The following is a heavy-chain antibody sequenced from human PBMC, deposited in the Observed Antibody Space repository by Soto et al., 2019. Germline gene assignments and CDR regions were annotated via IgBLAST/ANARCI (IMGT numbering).Heavy chain of an antibody. J-gene: IGHJ4*02. Sequence: EVQLVESGGALVKPGGSLRLSCAGSGFIFSKAWVTWVRQAPGKGLEWVGRIRSETEGGTTDYGAPVKGRFTISRDDVKNMLYLQMTSLKTEDTAVYYCRRGGYWGQGTLVTVSS. V-gene: IGHV3-15*02. CDR1: GFIFSKAW. CDR2: IRSETEGGTT. CDR3: RRGGY.